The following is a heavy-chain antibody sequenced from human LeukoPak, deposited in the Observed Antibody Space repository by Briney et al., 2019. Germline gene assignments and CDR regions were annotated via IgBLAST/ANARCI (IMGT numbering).Heavy chain of an antibody. Sequence: SETLSLTCTVSGGSISSSSYSWSWIRQPAGKGLEWIGRIYTSGSTNYNPSLKSRVTMSVDTSKNQFSLKLSSVTAADTAVYYCATQTNGSSSWGYYYYGMDVWGQGTTVTVSS. CDR3: ATQTNGSSSWGYYYYGMDV. D-gene: IGHD6-13*01. V-gene: IGHV4-61*02. CDR2: IYTSGST. CDR1: GGSISSSSYS. J-gene: IGHJ6*02.